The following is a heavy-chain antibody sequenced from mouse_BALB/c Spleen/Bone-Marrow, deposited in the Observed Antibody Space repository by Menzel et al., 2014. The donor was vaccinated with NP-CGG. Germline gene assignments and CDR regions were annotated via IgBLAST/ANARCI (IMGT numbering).Heavy chain of an antibody. D-gene: IGHD1-1*01. J-gene: IGHJ2*01. CDR2: ILPGSGTA. V-gene: IGHV1-9*01. CDR1: GYTFXNYW. Sequence: QVHVKQSGAELMKPGASVKISCKATGYTFXNYWIDWVKQRPGHGLEWIGEILPGSGTANYNEKFKGKATFTADTSSNTAYMQLSSLTSEDSALYYCARASVVPYYFDFWGQGTTLTVSS. CDR3: ARASVVPYYFDF.